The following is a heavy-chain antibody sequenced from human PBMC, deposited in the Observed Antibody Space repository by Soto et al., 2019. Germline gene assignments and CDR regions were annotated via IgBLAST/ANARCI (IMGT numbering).Heavy chain of an antibody. J-gene: IGHJ1*01. V-gene: IGHV3-23*01. CDR1: VFTFSNFD. Sequence: PWWSLRLSCSASVFTFSNFDMSWFRQAPGRGLEWVSGISTSGGTTYYADSVKGRFTSSRDNSKNTLYLQMTSLRAEDTAVYYCATGTAAPAHWGQGTLVTVSS. CDR3: ATGTAAPAH. D-gene: IGHD6-13*01. CDR2: ISTSGGTT.